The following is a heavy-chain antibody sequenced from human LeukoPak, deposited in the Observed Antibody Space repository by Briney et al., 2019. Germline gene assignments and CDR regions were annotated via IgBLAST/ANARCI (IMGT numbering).Heavy chain of an antibody. CDR3: VTQQGGNPAY. CDR2: ITNDGSST. J-gene: IGHJ4*02. V-gene: IGHV3-74*01. CDR1: GLTFSSHW. Sequence: TGGSLRLSCAASGLTFSSHWMHWVRQAPGKGLVWVSRITNDGSSTTYADSVKGRITISRDNAKNMLYLQVNSLRAEDTAVYYCVTQQGGNPAYWGQGTLVTVSS. D-gene: IGHD1-14*01.